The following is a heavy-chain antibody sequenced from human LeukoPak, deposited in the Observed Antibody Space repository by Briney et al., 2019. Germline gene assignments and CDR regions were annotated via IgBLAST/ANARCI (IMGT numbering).Heavy chain of an antibody. D-gene: IGHD5-18*01. J-gene: IGHJ2*01. Sequence: SETLSLTRTVSGGSISSSSYYWGWIRQPPGKGLEWIGSIYYSGSTYYNPSLKSRVTISVDTSKNQFSLKLSSVTAADTAVYYCASTWIQLEDWYFDLWGRGTLVTVSS. CDR2: IYYSGST. V-gene: IGHV4-39*01. CDR3: ASTWIQLEDWYFDL. CDR1: GGSISSSSYY.